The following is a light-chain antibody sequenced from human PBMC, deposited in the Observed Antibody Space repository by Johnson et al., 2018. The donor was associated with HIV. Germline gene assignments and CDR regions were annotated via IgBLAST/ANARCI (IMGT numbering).Light chain of an antibody. CDR3: GRWDRSLSAYV. CDR1: SSNIGNNY. J-gene: IGLJ1*01. CDR2: DNN. Sequence: QSVLTQPPSVSAAPGQKVTISCSGSSSNIGNNYVSWYQQFPGTAPKLLIYDNNKRPSGIPDRFSGSKSGTSATLGITGLQTGDEADYYCGRWDRSLSAYVFGTGTKVTVL. V-gene: IGLV1-51*01.